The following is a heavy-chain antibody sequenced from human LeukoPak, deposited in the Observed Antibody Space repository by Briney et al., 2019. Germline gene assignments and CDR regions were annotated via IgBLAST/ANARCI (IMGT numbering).Heavy chain of an antibody. Sequence: GGSLRLSCSASGFTFSGYAMYWVRQAPGKGLEYVSAISGNGGSTYYADSVKGRFTISRDNSKNTLYLQMSSLRAEDTAVFYCVRTSSGYSPIWGQGTMVTVSS. CDR1: GFTFSGYA. CDR2: ISGNGGST. J-gene: IGHJ3*02. D-gene: IGHD3-22*01. V-gene: IGHV3-64D*06. CDR3: VRTSSGYSPI.